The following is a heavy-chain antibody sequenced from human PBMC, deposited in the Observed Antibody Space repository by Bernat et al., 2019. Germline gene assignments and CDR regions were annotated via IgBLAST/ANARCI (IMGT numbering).Heavy chain of an antibody. V-gene: IGHV4-34*01. D-gene: IGHD6-13*01. J-gene: IGHJ4*02. CDR2: INHSGST. CDR1: GGSFSGYY. Sequence: QVQLQQWGAGLLKPSETLSLTFAVYGGSFSGYYWSWIRQPPGKGLEWIGEINHSGSTNYNPSLKSRVTISGDTSKNQFSLKLSSVTAADTAVYYGAGRGSSWSEGDYWGQGTLVTVSS. CDR3: AGRGSSWSEGDY.